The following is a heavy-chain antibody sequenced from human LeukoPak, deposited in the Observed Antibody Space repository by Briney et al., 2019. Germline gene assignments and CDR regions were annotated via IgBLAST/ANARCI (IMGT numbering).Heavy chain of an antibody. J-gene: IGHJ5*02. V-gene: IGHV4-34*01. CDR1: GGSFSGYY. CDR2: INHSGST. D-gene: IGHD5-12*01. CDR3: ARGLGYSGYDTPMGLDP. Sequence: PSETLSLTCAVYGGSFSGYYWSWIRQPPGKGLEWIGGINHSGSTNYNPSLKSRVTISVDTSKNQFSLKLSSVTAADTAVYYCARGLGYSGYDTPMGLDPWGQGTLVTVSS.